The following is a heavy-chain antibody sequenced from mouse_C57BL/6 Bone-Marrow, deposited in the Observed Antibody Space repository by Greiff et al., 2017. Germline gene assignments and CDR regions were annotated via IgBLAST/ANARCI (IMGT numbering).Heavy chain of an antibody. CDR1: GYAFTSSW. D-gene: IGHD1-1*02. CDR2: IYPGDGDT. V-gene: IGHV1-82*01. J-gene: IGHJ2*01. Sequence: VKLMESGPELVKPGASVKISCKASGYAFTSSWMNWVKQRPGKGLEWIGRIYPGDGDTNYNGKFKGKATLTADKSSSTAYMKLSSLTSEDSAVYFCARPSSLWECYFDYWGQGTTLTVSS. CDR3: ARPSSLWECYFDY.